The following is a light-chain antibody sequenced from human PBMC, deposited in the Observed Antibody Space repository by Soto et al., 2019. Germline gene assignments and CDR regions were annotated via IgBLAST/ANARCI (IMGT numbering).Light chain of an antibody. CDR3: MQRKEFPWT. Sequence: DIVMTQTPLSLPVTPGEPASISCRSSQSLLDSDYGNTYLDWYLQKPGQSPQLLIYTISYRASGVPERFTGTGSCTDFTLKISRVEAEDVGVYDCMQRKEFPWTFGQGTKVEIK. CDR2: TIS. CDR1: QSLLDSDYGNTY. V-gene: IGKV2-40*01. J-gene: IGKJ1*01.